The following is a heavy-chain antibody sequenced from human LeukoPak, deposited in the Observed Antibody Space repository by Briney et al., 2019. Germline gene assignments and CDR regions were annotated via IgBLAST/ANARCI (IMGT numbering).Heavy chain of an antibody. Sequence: SETLSLTCGVSGDSIRSGGYSWHWIRQPPGKGLEWIGYVSYSGTPDYNPSLKSRLSIFLDTSNNRISLNLTSVTAADSAVYFCARDGGSKLDFWGQGTLVTVSS. J-gene: IGHJ4*02. D-gene: IGHD3-16*01. CDR1: GDSIRSGGYS. CDR2: VSYSGTP. V-gene: IGHV4-30-4*07. CDR3: ARDGGSKLDF.